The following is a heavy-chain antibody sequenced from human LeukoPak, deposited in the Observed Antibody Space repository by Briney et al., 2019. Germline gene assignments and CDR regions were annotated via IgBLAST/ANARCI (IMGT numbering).Heavy chain of an antibody. Sequence: SETLSLTYAVYGGSFSGYYWSWIRQPPGKGLDWIGEINHSGSTNYNPSLKSRVTVSVDPSKNQFSLKLSSVTAADTAVYYCARGGPFYCSSTSCYPNYYYYYMDVWGKGTTVTVSS. V-gene: IGHV4-34*01. J-gene: IGHJ6*03. D-gene: IGHD2-2*01. CDR3: ARGGPFYCSSTSCYPNYYYYYMDV. CDR2: INHSGST. CDR1: GGSFSGYY.